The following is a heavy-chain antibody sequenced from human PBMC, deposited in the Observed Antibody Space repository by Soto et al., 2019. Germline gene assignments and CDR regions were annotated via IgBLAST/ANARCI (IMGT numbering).Heavy chain of an antibody. CDR1: GGKSEGGGGC. V-gene: IGHV4-30-2*01. CDR2: IYHSGST. J-gene: IGHJ4*02. D-gene: IGHD5-18*01. Sequence: SETKCVRRGVAGGKSEGGGGCWSWIRQPPGKGLEWIGYIYHSGSTYYNPSLKSRVTISVDRSKNQFSLKLSSVTAADTAVYYCARGRYSYGYAFDYWGQGALVTVSS. CDR3: ARGRYSYGYAFDY.